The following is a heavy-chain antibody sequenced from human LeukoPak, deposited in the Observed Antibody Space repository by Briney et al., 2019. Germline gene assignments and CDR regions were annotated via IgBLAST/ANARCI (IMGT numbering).Heavy chain of an antibody. Sequence: SETLSLTCTVSGGSISSGGYYWSWIRQHPGKGLEWIGYIYYSGSTYYNPSLKSRVTISVDTSKNQFSLKLSSVTAADTAVYYCARDGLVRGFDPWGQGTLVTVSS. J-gene: IGHJ5*02. V-gene: IGHV4-31*03. CDR3: ARDGLVRGFDP. CDR2: IYYSGST. D-gene: IGHD6-19*01. CDR1: GGSISSGGYY.